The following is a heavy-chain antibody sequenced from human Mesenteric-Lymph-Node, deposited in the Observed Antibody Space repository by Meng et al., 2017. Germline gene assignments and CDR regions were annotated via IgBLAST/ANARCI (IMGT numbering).Heavy chain of an antibody. D-gene: IGHD5-24*01. CDR2: ISSSSSYI. V-gene: IGHV3-21*01. CDR3: ASRVEMATIFWTTDYYYYYGMDV. CDR1: GFTFSTYW. Sequence: GESLKISCSASGFTFSTYWLRWVRQAPGKGLEWVSSISSSSSYIYYADSVKGRFTISRDNAKNSLYLQMNSLRAEDTAVYYCASRVEMATIFWTTDYYYYYGMDVWGQGTTVTVSS. J-gene: IGHJ6*02.